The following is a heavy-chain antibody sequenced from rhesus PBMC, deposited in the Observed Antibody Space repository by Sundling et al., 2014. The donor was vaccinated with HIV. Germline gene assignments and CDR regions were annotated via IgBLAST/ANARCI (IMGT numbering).Heavy chain of an antibody. CDR3: VRDIQHLDWLIDS. D-gene: IGHD3-3*01. J-gene: IGHJ4*01. CDR2: IYGSGGNT. CDR1: GGSISGDYG. Sequence: QVQLQESGPGLVKPSETLSLTCAVSGGSISGDYGWGWIRQPPGKELEWIGSIYGSGGNTYYSSSLKSRITISRDTSKNQISLNLNSVTAADTAVYYCVRDIQHLDWLIDSWGQGVLVTVSS. V-gene: IGHV4-106*01.